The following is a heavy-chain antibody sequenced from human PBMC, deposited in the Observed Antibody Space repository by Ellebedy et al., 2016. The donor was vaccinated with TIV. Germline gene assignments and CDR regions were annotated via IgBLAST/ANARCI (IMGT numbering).Heavy chain of an antibody. J-gene: IGHJ3*02. D-gene: IGHD6-13*01. CDR3: ARAPGRSSSWYEGDAFDI. Sequence: ASVKVSXXASGYTFTGYYMHWVRQAPGQGLEWMGWINPNSGGTNYAQKFQGWVTMTRDTSISTAYMELSRLRSDDTAVYYCARAPGRSSSWYEGDAFDIWGQGTMVTVSS. CDR1: GYTFTGYY. V-gene: IGHV1-2*04. CDR2: INPNSGGT.